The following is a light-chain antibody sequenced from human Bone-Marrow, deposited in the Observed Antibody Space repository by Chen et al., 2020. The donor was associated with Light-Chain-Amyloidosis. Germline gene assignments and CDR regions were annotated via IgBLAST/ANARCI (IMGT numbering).Light chain of an antibody. CDR3: CSYGGYSTFV. V-gene: IGLV2-23*03. CDR2: EGY. J-gene: IGLJ2*01. Sequence: QSDLTQPASVSGSPGPSVPISRTGHRIGTFNLVSWYQQSPGNAPKLIIYEGYRRPSEVSDRFSGSTSGSTASLTISGLQTEDEADYHCCSYGGYSTFVFGGGTKLTVL. CDR1: RIGTFNL.